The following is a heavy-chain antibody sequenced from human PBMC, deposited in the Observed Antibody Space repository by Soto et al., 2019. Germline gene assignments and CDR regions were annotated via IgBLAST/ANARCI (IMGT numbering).Heavy chain of an antibody. CDR1: GGTFSSYA. J-gene: IGHJ6*02. Sequence: QVQLVQSGAEVKKPGSSVKVSCKASGGTFSSYAISWVRQAPGQGLEWMGGIIPIFGTANYAQKFQGRVTITADESTRTAYMELSSLRSEDTAVYYCATRIAAAGRGYYYYGMDVWGQGTTVTVSS. CDR3: ATRIAAAGRGYYYYGMDV. CDR2: IIPIFGTA. V-gene: IGHV1-69*01. D-gene: IGHD6-13*01.